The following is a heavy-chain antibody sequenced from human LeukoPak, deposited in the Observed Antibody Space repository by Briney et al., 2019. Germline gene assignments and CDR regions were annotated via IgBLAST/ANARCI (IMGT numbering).Heavy chain of an antibody. V-gene: IGHV3-23*01. CDR2: ISGSGAST. Sequence: GGSLRLSCAASGLTFSSYAMSWVRQAPGKGLEWVSTISGSGASTYYADSVKGRFTISRDNSKNTLYLQMNSLRAEDTAVYYCAKDAGELLWFGELYYWGQGTLVTVSS. CDR3: AKDAGELLWFGELYY. J-gene: IGHJ4*02. D-gene: IGHD3-10*01. CDR1: GLTFSSYA.